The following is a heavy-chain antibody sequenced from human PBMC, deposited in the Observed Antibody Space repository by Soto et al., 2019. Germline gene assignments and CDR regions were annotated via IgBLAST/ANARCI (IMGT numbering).Heavy chain of an antibody. CDR3: ARDPTYFYDSSGYYDY. D-gene: IGHD3-22*01. Sequence: GGSLRLSCAASGFTFSSYAMSWVRQVPGKGLEWVSAISSGAGTYYVDSVKGRFTISRDNAKNTLYLQMNSLRAEDTSVYYCARDPTYFYDSSGYYDYWGQGTLVTVSS. V-gene: IGHV3-23*01. CDR1: GFTFSSYA. J-gene: IGHJ4*02. CDR2: ISSGAGT.